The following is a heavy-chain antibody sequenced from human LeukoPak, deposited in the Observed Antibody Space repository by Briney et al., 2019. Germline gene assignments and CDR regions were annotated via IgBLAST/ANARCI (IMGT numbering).Heavy chain of an antibody. D-gene: IGHD6-13*01. J-gene: IGHJ4*02. CDR3: ARAYTSSWYDY. V-gene: IGHV3-48*01. Sequence: GGSLRLSCAASGFTFNTYSMNWVRQAPGKGLEWVSYISSSSSTIKYADSVKGRFTISRDNAKNSLFLQMNSLRAEDMAVYYCARAYTSSWYDYWGQGTLVTVSS. CDR2: ISSSSSTI. CDR1: GFTFNTYS.